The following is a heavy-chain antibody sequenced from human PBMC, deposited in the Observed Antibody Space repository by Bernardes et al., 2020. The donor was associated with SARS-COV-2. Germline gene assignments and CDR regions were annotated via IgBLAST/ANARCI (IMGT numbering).Heavy chain of an antibody. V-gene: IGHV4-31*03. Sequence: SETLSLTCTVSGGSISSGGYYWSWIRQHPGKGLEWIGYIYYSGSTYYNPSLKSRVTISVDTSKNQFSLKLSSVTAADTAVYYCARDVGYCSGGSCYGRGEGYYYYGMDVWGQGTTVTVSS. CDR2: IYYSGST. CDR1: GGSISSGGYY. CDR3: ARDVGYCSGGSCYGRGEGYYYYGMDV. D-gene: IGHD2-15*01. J-gene: IGHJ6*02.